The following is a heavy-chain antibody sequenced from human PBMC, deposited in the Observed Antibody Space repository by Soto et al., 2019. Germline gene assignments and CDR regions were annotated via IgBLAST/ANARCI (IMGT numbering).Heavy chain of an antibody. CDR3: ARYKGSVGRSWSNGENWFDP. Sequence: GGSLRLSCAASGFTFSSYSMNWVRQAPGKGLEWVSSISSSSSYIYYADSMKGRLTISRDNAKNSLYMQMNRVRAKDTAVYYCARYKGSVGRSWSNGENWFDPWGQGTLVTVSS. V-gene: IGHV3-21*01. D-gene: IGHD6-13*01. J-gene: IGHJ5*02. CDR2: ISSSSSYI. CDR1: GFTFSSYS.